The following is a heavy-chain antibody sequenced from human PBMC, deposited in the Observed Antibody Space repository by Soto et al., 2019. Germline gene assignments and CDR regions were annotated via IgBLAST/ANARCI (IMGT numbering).Heavy chain of an antibody. CDR2: IVVGSGNT. CDR1: GFTFTSSA. V-gene: IGHV1-58*01. J-gene: IGHJ6*02. CDR3: AAAGVVVAATGLFYFGMDV. D-gene: IGHD2-15*01. Sequence: QMQLVQSGPEVKKPGTSVKVSCKASGFTFTSSAVQWVRQARGQRLEWIGWIVVGSGNTNYAQKFQERVTITRDMSKSTAYMEQSSLRSEDTAVYYCAAAGVVVAATGLFYFGMDVWGQGTTVTVSS.